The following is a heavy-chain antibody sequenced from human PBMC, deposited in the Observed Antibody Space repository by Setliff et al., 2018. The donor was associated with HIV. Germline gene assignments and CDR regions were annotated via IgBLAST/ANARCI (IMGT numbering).Heavy chain of an antibody. D-gene: IGHD3-3*01. J-gene: IGHJ4*02. V-gene: IGHV4-39*01. CDR1: GGSISSSGPGYY. CDR2: VYYSGST. CDR3: ARSQPDTIFGVVIFDY. Sequence: SETLSLTCTVSGGSISSSGPGYYWGWVRQAPGGGLEWIGSVYYSGSTYYNPPLKSRVTISLDTSKNQLSLRLTSMTAADTAVYYCARSQPDTIFGVVIFDYWGQGKMVTVS.